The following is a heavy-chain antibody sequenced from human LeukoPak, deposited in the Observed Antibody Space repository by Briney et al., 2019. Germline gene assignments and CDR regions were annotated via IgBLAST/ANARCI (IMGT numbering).Heavy chain of an antibody. CDR3: ARDLFYYDSSAYYHSDYGMDV. Sequence: SETLSLTCAVYGGSFSGYYWSWIRQPPGKGLEWIGEINHSGSTNYNPSLKSRVTISVDTSKNQFSLKLSSVTAADTAVYYCARDLFYYDSSAYYHSDYGMDVWGQGTTVTVSS. CDR1: GGSFSGYY. J-gene: IGHJ6*02. V-gene: IGHV4-34*01. CDR2: INHSGST. D-gene: IGHD3-22*01.